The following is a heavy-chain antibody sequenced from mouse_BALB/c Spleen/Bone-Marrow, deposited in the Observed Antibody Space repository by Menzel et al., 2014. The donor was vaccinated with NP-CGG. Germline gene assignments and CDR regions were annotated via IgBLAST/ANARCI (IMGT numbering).Heavy chain of an antibody. CDR1: GFSLTSYG. Sequence: VMLVESGPGLVAPSQSLSITCTVSGFSLTSYGVHWVRQPPGKGLEWLGVIWAGGSTNYNLALMSRLSISKDSSKSQVFLKMNSLQTDDTAMYYCARDENYYGNYGTMDYWGQGTSVTVSS. V-gene: IGHV2-9*02. D-gene: IGHD2-1*01. CDR3: ARDENYYGNYGTMDY. CDR2: IWAGGST. J-gene: IGHJ4*01.